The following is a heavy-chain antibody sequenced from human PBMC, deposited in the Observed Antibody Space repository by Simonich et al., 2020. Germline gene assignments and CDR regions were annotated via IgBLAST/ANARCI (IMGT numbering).Heavy chain of an antibody. CDR3: ASGWDWGFSHMSDY. D-gene: IGHD7-27*01. J-gene: IGHJ4*02. V-gene: IGHV1-2*02. Sequence: QVQLVQSGAEVKKPGASVKVSCTASGYTFTGYYMHWVRQAPGEGLGGRGRINPYSGGTNYAQKVQGRVTMTRDTSISTAYMELSRLRSDDTAVYYCASGWDWGFSHMSDYWGQGTLVTVSS. CDR2: INPYSGGT. CDR1: GYTFTGYY.